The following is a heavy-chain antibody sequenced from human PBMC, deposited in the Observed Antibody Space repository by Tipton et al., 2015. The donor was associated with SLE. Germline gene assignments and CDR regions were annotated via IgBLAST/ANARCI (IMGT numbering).Heavy chain of an antibody. J-gene: IGHJ4*02. CDR1: GGSISSHY. V-gene: IGHV4-59*11. Sequence: TLSLTCTVSGGSISSHYWSWIRQPPGKGLEWIGYIYYSGSTNYNPSLKSRVTISVDTSKNQFSLKLSSVTAADTAVYYCARVGYCSGGSCYSASRVFDYWGQGTLVTVSS. CDR2: IYYSGST. CDR3: ARVGYCSGGSCYSASRVFDY. D-gene: IGHD2-15*01.